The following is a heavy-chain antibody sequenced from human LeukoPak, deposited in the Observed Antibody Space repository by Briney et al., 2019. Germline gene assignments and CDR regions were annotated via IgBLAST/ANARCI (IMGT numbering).Heavy chain of an antibody. J-gene: IGHJ4*02. CDR3: AKLTGYCSGGSCYPIDY. D-gene: IGHD2-15*01. Sequence: PGGSLRLSCAASGFTFSSYWMSWVRQAPGKGLEWVSAISGSGGSTYYADSVKGRFTISRDNSKNTLYLQMNSLRAEDTAVYYCAKLTGYCSGGSCYPIDYWGQGTLVTVSS. V-gene: IGHV3-23*01. CDR2: ISGSGGST. CDR1: GFTFSSYW.